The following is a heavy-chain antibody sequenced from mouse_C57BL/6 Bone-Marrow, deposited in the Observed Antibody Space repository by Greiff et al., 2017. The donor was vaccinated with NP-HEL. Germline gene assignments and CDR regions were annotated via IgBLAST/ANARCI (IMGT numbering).Heavy chain of an antibody. CDR1: GYTFTSYW. D-gene: IGHD4-1*01. Sequence: QVQLQQPGAELVKPGASVKLSCKASGYTFTSYWMHWVKQRPGQGLEWIGMIHPNSGSTNYNEKFKSKATLTVDKSSSTAYMQLSSLTSEDSAVYYCARWGLGRNYYAMDYWGQGTSVTVSS. J-gene: IGHJ4*01. CDR3: ARWGLGRNYYAMDY. V-gene: IGHV1-64*01. CDR2: IHPNSGST.